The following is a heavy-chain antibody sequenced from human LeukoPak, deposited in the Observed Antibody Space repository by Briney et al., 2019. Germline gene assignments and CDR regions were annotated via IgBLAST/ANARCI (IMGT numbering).Heavy chain of an antibody. Sequence: PGGSLRLSCAASGFTFDDYGMSWVRQAPGKGLEWVSGINWNGGSTGYADSVKGRFTISRDNAKNSLYLQMNSLRAEDTALYHCARAEDGFDAFDIWGQGTMVTVSS. CDR2: INWNGGST. CDR3: ARAEDGFDAFDI. J-gene: IGHJ3*02. V-gene: IGHV3-20*01. D-gene: IGHD5-24*01. CDR1: GFTFDDYG.